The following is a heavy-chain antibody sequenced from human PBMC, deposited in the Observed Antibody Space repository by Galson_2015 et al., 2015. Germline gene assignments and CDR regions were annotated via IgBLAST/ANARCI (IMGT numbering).Heavy chain of an antibody. V-gene: IGHV3-33*06. CDR3: VNAPYYH. CDR2: IWYDGSNK. J-gene: IGHJ5*02. CDR1: GFTFSSYG. Sequence: SLRLSCAASGFTFSSYGMHWVRQAPGKGLEWVAVIWYDGSNKYYADSVKGRFTISRDNSKNTLYLQVSSLRADDTAVYYCVNAPYYHWGQGTLVTVSS.